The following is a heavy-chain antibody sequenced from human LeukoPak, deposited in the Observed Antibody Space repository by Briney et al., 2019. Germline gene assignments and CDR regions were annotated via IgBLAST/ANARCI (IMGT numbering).Heavy chain of an antibody. D-gene: IGHD6-13*01. CDR3: ARDLRQQLVSGYYYYMDV. CDR1: GGSISSYY. V-gene: IGHV4-4*07. Sequence: SETLSLTCTVSGGSISSYYWSWIRQPAGKGLEWIGRIYTSGSTNYNPSLKSRVTMPVDTSKNQFSLKLSSVTAADTAVYYCARDLRQQLVSGYYYYMDVWGKGTTVTVSS. J-gene: IGHJ6*03. CDR2: IYTSGST.